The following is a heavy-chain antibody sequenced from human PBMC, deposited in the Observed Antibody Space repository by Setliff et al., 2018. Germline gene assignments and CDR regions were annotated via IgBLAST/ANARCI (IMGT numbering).Heavy chain of an antibody. D-gene: IGHD3-10*01. J-gene: IGHJ4*02. V-gene: IGHV3-30*03. CDR1: GFSFNTYG. Sequence: GGSLRLSCAASGFSFNTYGMHWVRQAPGEGLEWVAVITRDGINTYYADSVKGRFTVSRDNSRSTAFLQMNRVRPEDSGLYHCARDLIARGLAYWGQGTLVTVSS. CDR2: ITRDGINT. CDR3: ARDLIARGLAY.